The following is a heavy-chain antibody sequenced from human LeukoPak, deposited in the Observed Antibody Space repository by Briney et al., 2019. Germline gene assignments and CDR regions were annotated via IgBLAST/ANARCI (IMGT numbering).Heavy chain of an antibody. CDR1: GGTFSSYA. Sequence: SVKVSCKASGGTFSSYAISWVRQAPGQGLEWMGGIIPIFGTANYAQKFQGRVTITADESTSTAYMALSSLRSEDTALYYCAREQWLVPHRYYYYGMDVWGQGTTVTVSS. D-gene: IGHD6-19*01. CDR3: AREQWLVPHRYYYYGMDV. CDR2: IIPIFGTA. J-gene: IGHJ6*02. V-gene: IGHV1-69*13.